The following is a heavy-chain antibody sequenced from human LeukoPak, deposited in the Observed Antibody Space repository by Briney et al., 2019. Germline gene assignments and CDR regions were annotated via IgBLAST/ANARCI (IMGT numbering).Heavy chain of an antibody. CDR2: IKQDGSEK. J-gene: IGHJ4*02. CDR3: ARDCLGRGTSRPKPPDY. V-gene: IGHV3-7*03. CDR1: GFTFSSYR. D-gene: IGHD2-2*01. Sequence: GGSLRLSCAASGFTFSSYRMSWVRQAPGKGLEWVANIKQDGSEKYYVDSVKGRFTISRDNAKNSLYLQMNSLRAEDTAVYYCARDCLGRGTSRPKPPDYWGQGTLVTVSS.